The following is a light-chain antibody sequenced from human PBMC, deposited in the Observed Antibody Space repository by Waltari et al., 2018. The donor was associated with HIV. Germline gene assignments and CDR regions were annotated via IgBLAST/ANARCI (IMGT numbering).Light chain of an antibody. CDR2: KSD. CDR3: QVWHNISVI. Sequence: SYELTQPLSVSVALGQTARISCGGDKIGNKSVHWYQYRPGQAPILVMYKSDVRPSGIHERFSGSNTGKTATLSSTKVQAGDEADYSCQVWHNISVIFGGGTKLTVL. CDR1: KIGNKS. V-gene: IGLV3-9*01. J-gene: IGLJ2*01.